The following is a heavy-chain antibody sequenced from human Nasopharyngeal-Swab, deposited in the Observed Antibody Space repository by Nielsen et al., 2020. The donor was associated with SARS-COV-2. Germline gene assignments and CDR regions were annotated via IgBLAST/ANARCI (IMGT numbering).Heavy chain of an antibody. CDR3: ARDGAGVVVPAPENWFDP. CDR2: INAGNGNT. CDR1: GYTFTSYA. Sequence: ASVKVSCKASGYTFTSYAMHWVRQAPGQRLEWMGWINAGNGNTKYSQKFQGRVTITRDTSASTAYMELSSLRSEDTAVYYCARDGAGVVVPAPENWFDPWGQGTLVTVSS. V-gene: IGHV1-3*01. D-gene: IGHD2-2*01. J-gene: IGHJ5*02.